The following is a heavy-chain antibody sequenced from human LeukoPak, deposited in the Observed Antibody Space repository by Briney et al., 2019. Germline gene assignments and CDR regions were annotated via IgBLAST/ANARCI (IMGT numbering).Heavy chain of an antibody. CDR2: ISSNGGST. J-gene: IGHJ5*02. Sequence: GGSLRLSRAASGFTFSSYAMHRVRQAPGKGLEYVSAISSNGGSTYYANSVKGRFTISRDNSKNTLYLQMGSLRAEDMAVHYCASNRGYSYGLRFDPWGQGTLVTVSS. CDR1: GFTFSSYA. CDR3: ASNRGYSYGLRFDP. V-gene: IGHV3-64*01. D-gene: IGHD5-18*01.